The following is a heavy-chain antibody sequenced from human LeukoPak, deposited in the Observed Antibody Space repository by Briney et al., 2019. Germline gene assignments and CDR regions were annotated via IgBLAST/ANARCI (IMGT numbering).Heavy chain of an antibody. Sequence: SETLSLTCAVSGVSISSSYWWTWVRQPPAKGPEWIGEIYHSGSTSYNPSLKIRVTISVDKSKNQFYLKLSSVTAADTAVYYCARTTEGGYTYDYFYYYYMDVWGKGTTVTISS. V-gene: IGHV4-4*02. CDR2: IYHSGST. D-gene: IGHD5-18*01. CDR3: ARTTEGGYTYDYFYYYYMDV. CDR1: GVSISSSYW. J-gene: IGHJ6*03.